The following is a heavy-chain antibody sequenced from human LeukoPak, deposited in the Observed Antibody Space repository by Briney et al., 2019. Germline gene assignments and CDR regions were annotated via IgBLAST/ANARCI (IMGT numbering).Heavy chain of an antibody. CDR2: INHSGST. J-gene: IGHJ6*02. Sequence: SETLSLTCAVYGGSFSGYYWSWIRQPPGKGLEWIGEINHSGSTNYNPSLKSRVTISVETSKNQFSLKLSSVTAADTAVYYCARERNGYKHKGLRTYYYGMDVWGQGTTVTVSS. CDR3: ARERNGYKHKGLRTYYYGMDV. D-gene: IGHD5-24*01. V-gene: IGHV4-34*01. CDR1: GGSFSGYY.